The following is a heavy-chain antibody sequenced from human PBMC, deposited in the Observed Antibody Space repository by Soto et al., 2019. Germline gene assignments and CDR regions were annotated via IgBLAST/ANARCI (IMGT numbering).Heavy chain of an antibody. Sequence: PGGSLRLSGAGSGFSFSTYDMHWVRQATGKGLEWVSSIGSAGDRSYEDCVRGRVTIYREEGKNSCYLEMKNLSVGDTAVYYCSRWFGTTCYGMGGWGRGTTF. V-gene: IGHV3-13*01. CDR3: SRWFGTTCYGMGG. J-gene: IGHJ6*02. D-gene: IGHD3-10*01. CDR1: GFSFSTYD. CDR2: IGSAGDR.